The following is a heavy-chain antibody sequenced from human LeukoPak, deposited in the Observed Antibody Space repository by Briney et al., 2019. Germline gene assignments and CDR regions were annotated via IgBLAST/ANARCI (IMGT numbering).Heavy chain of an antibody. V-gene: IGHV3-23*01. Sequence: SGGSLRLSCAASGFTFSSYAMSWVRQAPGKGLEWVSAISGSGGSTYYADSVKGWFTISRDNSKNTLYLQMNSLRAEDTAVYYCAKDSLRFAGSYSNFDYWGQGTLVTVSS. CDR2: ISGSGGST. CDR1: GFTFSSYA. CDR3: AKDSLRFAGSYSNFDY. J-gene: IGHJ4*02. D-gene: IGHD3-10*01.